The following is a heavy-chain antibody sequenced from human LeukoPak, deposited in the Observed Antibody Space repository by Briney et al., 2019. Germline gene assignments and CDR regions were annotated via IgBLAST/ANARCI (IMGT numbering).Heavy chain of an antibody. CDR1: VGTFSSYA. J-gene: IGHJ4*02. D-gene: IGHD2-21*02. V-gene: IGHV1-69*05. Sequence: SVKVSCKASVGTFSSYAISWVRQAPGQGLEWMGRIIPIFGTANYAQKFQGRVTITTDESTSTAYMELSGLRSEDTAVYYCARTVCGGDCYGPIRLYYFDYWGQGTLVTVSS. CDR2: IIPIFGTA. CDR3: ARTVCGGDCYGPIRLYYFDY.